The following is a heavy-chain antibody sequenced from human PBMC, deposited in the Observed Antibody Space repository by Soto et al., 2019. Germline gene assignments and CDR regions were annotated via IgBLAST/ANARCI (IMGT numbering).Heavy chain of an antibody. CDR1: VDSTSSYC. D-gene: IGHD6-13*01. CDR3: AGSGVMRRRSWYWFDP. CDR2: IYSTGST. V-gene: IGHV4-4*07. Sequence: PSETLSLTCTVSVDSTSSYCWSWIRQPPGKGLEWIGRIYSTGSTNYNPSLKRRVTISIDTSKNQFSLKLSSVTAADTAVYYCAGSGVMRRRSWYWFDPWGQGTLVNVSS. J-gene: IGHJ5*02.